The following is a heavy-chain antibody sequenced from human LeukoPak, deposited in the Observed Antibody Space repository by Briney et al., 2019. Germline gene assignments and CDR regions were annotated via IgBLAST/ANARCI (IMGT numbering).Heavy chain of an antibody. D-gene: IGHD2-8*02. V-gene: IGHV3-23*01. J-gene: IGHJ4*02. CDR1: GLTFSTYA. CDR3: ARDLPVGDYFDY. Sequence: GSLRLSCAASGLTFSTYAMSWVRQAPGKGLEWVSTISGNGGATYYADSVKGRFTLSRDNSENTLYLRMNSLRADDTAVYYCARDLPVGDYFDYWGQGTLVTVSS. CDR2: ISGNGGAT.